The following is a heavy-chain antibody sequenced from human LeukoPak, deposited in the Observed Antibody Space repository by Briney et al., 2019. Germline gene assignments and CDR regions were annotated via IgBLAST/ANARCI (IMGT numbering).Heavy chain of an antibody. CDR2: INHSGST. CDR3: ARGPHTGVNYYDSSGYYY. D-gene: IGHD3-22*01. CDR1: GGSFSGYY. Sequence: PSETLSLTCAVYGGSFSGYYWSWIRQPPGKGLEWIGEINHSGSTNYNPSLKSRVTISVDTSKNQFSLNLSSVTAADTAVYYCARGPHTGVNYYDSSGYYYWGQGTLVTVSS. V-gene: IGHV4-34*01. J-gene: IGHJ4*02.